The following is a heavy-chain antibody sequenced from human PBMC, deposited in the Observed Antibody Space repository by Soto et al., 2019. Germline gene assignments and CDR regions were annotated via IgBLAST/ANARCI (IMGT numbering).Heavy chain of an antibody. J-gene: IGHJ3*02. CDR3: AVHGDYDAFDM. CDR1: GFAFSHYW. V-gene: IGHV3-74*01. D-gene: IGHD4-17*01. CDR2: INGDGSST. Sequence: EVQVVESGGGIVQPGGSLRLSCAGSGFAFSHYWMHWVRQAPGEGLVWNSRINGDGSSTSYGDSVKGRFTISRDNAKNTLYLQMNTLRPEDTAVYYCAVHGDYDAFDMRGQGTMVTVSS.